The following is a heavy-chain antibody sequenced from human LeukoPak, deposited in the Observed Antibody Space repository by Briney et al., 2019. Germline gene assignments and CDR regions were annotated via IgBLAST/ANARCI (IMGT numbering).Heavy chain of an antibody. CDR2: ISSSSSTI. CDR1: GFAFSSYS. Sequence: GGSLRLSCAAFGFAFSSYSMNWVRQAPGKGLEWVSYISSSSSTIYYPDSVKGRFTISRDNSKSTLYLQMNSLRAEDTAVYYCAKAVNYGSGSYFEYFDYWGQGTLVTVSS. D-gene: IGHD3-10*01. V-gene: IGHV3-48*01. CDR3: AKAVNYGSGSYFEYFDY. J-gene: IGHJ4*02.